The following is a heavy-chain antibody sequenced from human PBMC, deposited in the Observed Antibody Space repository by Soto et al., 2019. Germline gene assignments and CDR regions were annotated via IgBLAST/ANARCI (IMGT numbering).Heavy chain of an antibody. D-gene: IGHD3-3*01. CDR1: GGTFSSYA. Sequence: SVKVSCKASGGTFSSYAISWVRQAPGQGLEWMGWIIPIFGTANYAQKFQGRVTITADESTSTAYMELSSLRSEDTAVYYCARGLYYDFWSGYYRGGTFDIWGQGTMVTVSS. CDR3: ARGLYYDFWSGYYRGGTFDI. V-gene: IGHV1-69*13. CDR2: IIPIFGTA. J-gene: IGHJ3*02.